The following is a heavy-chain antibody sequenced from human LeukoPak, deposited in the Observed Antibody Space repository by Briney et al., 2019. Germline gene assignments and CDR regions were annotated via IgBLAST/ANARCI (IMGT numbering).Heavy chain of an antibody. CDR2: ISTNGGGT. CDR1: GFTFSSYA. J-gene: IGHJ4*02. Sequence: RPGGSLRLSCAASGFTFSSYAMHWVRQTPGKGLEYVSAISTNGGGTYYANSVKGRFTISRDNSKNTLYLQMGSLRAEDMAVYFCARYCNGVTCYSGYDYCGQGTLVTVSS. CDR3: ARYCNGVTCYSGYDY. D-gene: IGHD2-15*01. V-gene: IGHV3-64*01.